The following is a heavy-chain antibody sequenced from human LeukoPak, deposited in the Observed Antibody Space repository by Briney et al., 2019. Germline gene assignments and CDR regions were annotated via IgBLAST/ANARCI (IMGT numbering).Heavy chain of an antibody. CDR3: ARERRYGGSYLTN. J-gene: IGHJ4*02. CDR1: GFTFSSYS. D-gene: IGHD1-26*01. V-gene: IGHV4-39*07. Sequence: GSLRLSCEASGFTFSSYSMNWVRQPPGKGLEWIGSIYYSGSTYYNPSLKSRVTISVDTSKNQFSLKLSSVTAADTAVYYCARERRYGGSYLTNWGQGTLVTVSS. CDR2: IYYSGST.